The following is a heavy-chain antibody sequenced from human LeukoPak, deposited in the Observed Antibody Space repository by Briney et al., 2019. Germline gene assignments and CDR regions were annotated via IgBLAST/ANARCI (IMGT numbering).Heavy chain of an antibody. CDR2: ISSNGGST. J-gene: IGHJ4*02. Sequence: SGGSLRLSCSASGFTFSSYAMHWVRQAPGKGLEYVSAISSNGGSTYYADSVKGRFTISRDNSKNTLYLQMSSLRAEDTAVYYCVKENYDSSGLLDYWGQGTLVTVSS. D-gene: IGHD3-22*01. CDR3: VKENYDSSGLLDY. CDR1: GFTFSSYA. V-gene: IGHV3-64D*06.